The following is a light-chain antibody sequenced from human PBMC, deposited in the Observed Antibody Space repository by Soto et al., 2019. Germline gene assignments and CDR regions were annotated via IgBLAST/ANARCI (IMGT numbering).Light chain of an antibody. Sequence: EIVLTQSPDTLSLSPGERATLSCRASQSVSSSYLAWYQQKPGQAPRLLIYGASSRATGIPDRFSGSGSGTDFTLTISRLEPEDVAVYYCQQYGSSPPLTFGGGTKVEIK. V-gene: IGKV3-20*01. CDR1: QSVSSSY. CDR3: QQYGSSPPLT. J-gene: IGKJ4*01. CDR2: GAS.